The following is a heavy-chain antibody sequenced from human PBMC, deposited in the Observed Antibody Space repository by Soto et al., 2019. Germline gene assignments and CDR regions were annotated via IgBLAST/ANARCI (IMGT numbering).Heavy chain of an antibody. D-gene: IGHD3-16*01. CDR3: ARDGGAY. V-gene: IGHV3-30-3*01. J-gene: IGHJ4*02. CDR1: GFTFSSYA. CDR2: MSYDGSNK. Sequence: ESGGGVVQPGRSLRLSCAASGFTFSSYAMHWVRRAPGKGLEWMAVMSYDGSNKYYADSVKGRFTIPRDNSKNTLYLQMNSLRPEDTALYYCARDGGAYWGQGTLVIVSS.